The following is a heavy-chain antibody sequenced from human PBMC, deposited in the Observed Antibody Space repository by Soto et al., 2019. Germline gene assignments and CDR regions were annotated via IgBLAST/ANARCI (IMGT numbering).Heavy chain of an antibody. Sequence: SETLSLTCAVYGGSFSGYYWSWIRQPPGKGLEWIGEINHSGSTNYNPSLKSRVTISVDTSKNQFSLKLSSVTAADTAVYYCARGRRSSSWYSRYYFDFWGQGTLVTVSS. D-gene: IGHD6-13*01. CDR1: GGSFSGYY. J-gene: IGHJ4*02. CDR3: ARGRRSSSWYSRYYFDF. V-gene: IGHV4-34*01. CDR2: INHSGST.